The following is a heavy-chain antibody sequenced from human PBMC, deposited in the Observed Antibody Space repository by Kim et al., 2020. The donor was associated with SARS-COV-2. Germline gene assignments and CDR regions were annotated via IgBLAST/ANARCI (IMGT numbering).Heavy chain of an antibody. D-gene: IGHD3-22*01. CDR3: ARYYYDSSGYYYRRYYYYYYMDV. Sequence: ASVKVSCKASGYTFTSYGISWVRQAPGQGLEWMGWISAYNGNTNYAQKLQGRVTMTTDTSTSTAYMELRSLRSDDTAVYYCARYYYDSSGYYYRRYYYYYYMDVWGKGTTVTVSS. J-gene: IGHJ6*03. V-gene: IGHV1-18*01. CDR2: ISAYNGNT. CDR1: GYTFTSYG.